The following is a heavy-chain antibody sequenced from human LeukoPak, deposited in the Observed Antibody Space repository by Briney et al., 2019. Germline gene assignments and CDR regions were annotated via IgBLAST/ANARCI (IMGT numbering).Heavy chain of an antibody. J-gene: IGHJ5*02. V-gene: IGHV3-21*01. CDR3: ARSVALGYYDSSGYSGDPNWFDP. CDR2: ISSSSSYI. D-gene: IGHD3-22*01. Sequence: PGGSLRLSCAASGFTFSSYSMNWVRQAPGKGLEWVSSISSSSSYIYYADSVKGRFTISRDNAKNSLYLQMNSLRAEDTAVYYCARSVALGYYDSSGYSGDPNWFDPWGQGTLVTVSS. CDR1: GFTFSSYS.